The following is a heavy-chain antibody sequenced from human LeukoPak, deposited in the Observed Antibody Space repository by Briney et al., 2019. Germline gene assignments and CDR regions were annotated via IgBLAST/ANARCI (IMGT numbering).Heavy chain of an antibody. CDR1: GFTFSSYG. J-gene: IGHJ4*02. Sequence: GGSLRLSCAASGFTFSSYGMHWVRQAPGEGLEWVSVIYSGGSTYYADSVKGRFTISRDNSKNTLYLQMNSLRAEDTAVYYCARTRITMVRGVIRSGYYFDYWGQGTLVTVSS. V-gene: IGHV3-66*01. CDR2: IYSGGST. D-gene: IGHD3-10*01. CDR3: ARTRITMVRGVIRSGYYFDY.